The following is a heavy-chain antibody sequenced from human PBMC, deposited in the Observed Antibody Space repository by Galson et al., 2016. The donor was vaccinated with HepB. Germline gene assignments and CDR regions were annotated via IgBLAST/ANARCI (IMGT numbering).Heavy chain of an antibody. D-gene: IGHD3-16*01. V-gene: IGHV2-70*01. J-gene: IGHJ4*02. CDR3: ARILCGRYASGHLRPYYFDY. Sequence: PALVKPTQTLTLTCTFSGFSLTTSEMCVSWIRQPPGKALEWLALVDWDDDEYYITSLKTRLTISKDTSKNQVVLTMTNMDPVDTATYYCARILCGRYASGHLRPYYFDYWGQGTLVTVSS. CDR2: VDWDDDE. CDR1: GFSLTTSEMC.